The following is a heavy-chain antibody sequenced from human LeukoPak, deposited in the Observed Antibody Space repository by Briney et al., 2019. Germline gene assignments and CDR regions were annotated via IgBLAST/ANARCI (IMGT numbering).Heavy chain of an antibody. CDR3: ARERRYCGSTKCRGENWFDP. V-gene: IGHV1-18*01. CDR2: IKVYNDNI. CDR1: GYTFTSYG. Sequence: GASVKVSCKASGYTFTSYGISWVRQAPGQGLEWMGWIKVYNDNINYAQNFRGRVNMTTDTSTSTAYMELRGLTSDDTAVYYCARERRYCGSTKCRGENWFDPWGQGTLVIVFS. J-gene: IGHJ5*02. D-gene: IGHD2-2*01.